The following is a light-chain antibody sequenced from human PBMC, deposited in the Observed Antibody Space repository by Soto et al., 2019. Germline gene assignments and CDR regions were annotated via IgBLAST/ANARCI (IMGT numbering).Light chain of an antibody. CDR3: QQYCSSPYT. CDR2: GTF. J-gene: IGKJ2*01. Sequence: EIVLPQSPGTLSLSPGERATLSCRAIESISSKSLAWYQQKPGQAPRLLIYGTFNRATGIPDRFSGSGSGTDLTLTISRLEPEDFAVYFCQQYCSSPYTFGQGTQLEI. V-gene: IGKV3-20*01. CDR1: ESISSKS.